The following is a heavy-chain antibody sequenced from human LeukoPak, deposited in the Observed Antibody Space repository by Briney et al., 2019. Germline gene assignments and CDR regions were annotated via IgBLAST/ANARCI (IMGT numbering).Heavy chain of an antibody. CDR2: MNPNSGNT. CDR1: GYTFSSYD. J-gene: IGHJ4*02. V-gene: IGHV1-8*03. Sequence: ASVKVSCQASGYTFSSYDINWVRQATGQGLEWMGWMNPNSGNTGYAQKFQGRVTITRNTSIGTAYMELSSLRSEDTAVYYCARGRGLLGDYGGQGPLITVSS. D-gene: IGHD1-26*01. CDR3: ARGRGLLGDY.